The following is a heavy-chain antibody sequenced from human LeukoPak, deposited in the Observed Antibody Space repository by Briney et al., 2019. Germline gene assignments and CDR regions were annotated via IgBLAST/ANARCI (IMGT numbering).Heavy chain of an antibody. CDR1: GGTFSSYA. CDR3: ARSRHCTNGVCYLGYFDY. Sequence: ASVKVSCKASGGTFSSYAINWVRQATGQGLEWMGWMNPNSGNTGYAQKFQGRVTMTRNTSISTAYMELSSLRSEDTAVYYCARSRHCTNGVCYLGYFDYWGQGTLVTVSS. V-gene: IGHV1-8*02. J-gene: IGHJ4*02. D-gene: IGHD2-8*01. CDR2: MNPNSGNT.